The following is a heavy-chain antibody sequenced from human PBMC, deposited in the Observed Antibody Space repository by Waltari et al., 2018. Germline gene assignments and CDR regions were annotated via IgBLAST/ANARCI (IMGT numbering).Heavy chain of an antibody. J-gene: IGHJ6*02. Sequence: QVQLQESGPGLVKPSGTLSLTCVVSGGSISSSNWWPWVRQPPGKGLEWIGEIDHNGNTNYYPSLKSRVTISVDKSKNQFSLKLRSVTAADTAVYYCARVILGATDDYSYAMDVWGQGITVTVSS. CDR3: ARVILGATDDYSYAMDV. V-gene: IGHV4-4*02. D-gene: IGHD1-26*01. CDR2: IDHNGNT. CDR1: GGSISSSNW.